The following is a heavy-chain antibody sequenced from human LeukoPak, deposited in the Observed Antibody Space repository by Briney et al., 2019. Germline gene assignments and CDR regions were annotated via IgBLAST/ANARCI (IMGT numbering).Heavy chain of an antibody. J-gene: IGHJ4*02. V-gene: IGHV1-18*01. CDR2: ISAYNGNT. CDR3: ARDVPLLWSGAARPFEFDY. D-gene: IGHD6-6*01. Sequence: VASVKVSCKASGYTFTSYGISWVRQAPGQGLEWMGWISAYNGNTNYAQKLQGRVTMTTDTSTSTAYMELRSLRSDDTAVYYCARDVPLLWSGAARPFEFDYWGQGTLVTVSS. CDR1: GYTFTSYG.